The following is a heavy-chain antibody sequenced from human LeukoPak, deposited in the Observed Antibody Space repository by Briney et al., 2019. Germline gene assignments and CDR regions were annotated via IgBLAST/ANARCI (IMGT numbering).Heavy chain of an antibody. Sequence: PGGSLRLSCAASGFTFSSYWMSWVRQAPGKGLEWVANIKQDGSEKYYVDSVKGRFTISRDNAKNSLYLQMNSLRAEDTAVHYCARDRVGIAVAGHFDYWGQGTLVTVSS. J-gene: IGHJ4*02. CDR2: IKQDGSEK. CDR3: ARDRVGIAVAGHFDY. D-gene: IGHD6-19*01. CDR1: GFTFSSYW. V-gene: IGHV3-7*01.